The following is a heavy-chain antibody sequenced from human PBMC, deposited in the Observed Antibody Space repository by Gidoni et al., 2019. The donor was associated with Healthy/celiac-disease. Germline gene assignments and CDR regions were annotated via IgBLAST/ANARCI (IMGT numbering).Heavy chain of an antibody. CDR2: NSGSGGST. V-gene: IGHV3-23*01. J-gene: IGHJ4*02. D-gene: IGHD3-16*02. CDR1: GFTFSSYA. CDR3: ARSSARWYVDY. Sequence: EVQLLESGGGLVQPGGSLRLSCAAAGFTFSSYAMNWVRQAPGKGLEWVSTNSGSGGSTYYADSVKGRFTISRDNSKKTLYLQMNSLRAEDTAVYYCARSSARWYVDYWGQGTLVTVSS.